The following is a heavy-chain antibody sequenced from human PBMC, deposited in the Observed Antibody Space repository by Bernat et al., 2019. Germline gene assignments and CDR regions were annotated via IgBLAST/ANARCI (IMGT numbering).Heavy chain of an antibody. J-gene: IGHJ4*02. CDR3: AAGYYYGSGSYYIPDY. V-gene: IGHV1-58*01. CDR2: IVVGSGNT. CDR1: GFTFTSSA. Sequence: QMQLVQSGPEVKKPETSVKVSCKASGFTFTSSAVQWVRQARGQRLEWIGWIVVGSGNTNYAQKFQERVTITRDMSTSTAYMELSSLRSEDTAVYYCAAGYYYGSGSYYIPDYWGQGTLVTVSS. D-gene: IGHD3-10*01.